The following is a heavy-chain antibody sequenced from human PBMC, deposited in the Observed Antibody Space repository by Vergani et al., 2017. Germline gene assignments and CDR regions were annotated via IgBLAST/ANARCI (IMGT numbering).Heavy chain of an antibody. J-gene: IGHJ3*02. CDR2: IIPIFGTA. CDR3: AREGVLVVVAAGTAPLDI. CDR1: GGTFSSYA. D-gene: IGHD2-15*01. V-gene: IGHV1-69*01. Sequence: QVQLVQSGAEVKKPGSSVKVSCKASGGTFSSYAISWVRQAPGQGLEWMGGIIPIFGTANYAQKFQGRVTITADESTSTAYMELSSLRSEDTAVYYCAREGVLVVVAAGTAPLDIWGQGTMVTVSS.